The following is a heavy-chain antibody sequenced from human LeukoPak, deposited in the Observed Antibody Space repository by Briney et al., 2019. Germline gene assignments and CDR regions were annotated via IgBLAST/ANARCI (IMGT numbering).Heavy chain of an antibody. CDR3: AKSRGRDGYNW. CDR2: ISGGGGST. V-gene: IGHV3-23*01. Sequence: GGSLRLSCAASGFTFSSYAMSWVRQAPGKGLEWVSAISGGGGSTYYADSVKGRFTISRDNSKNTLYLQMNSLRAKDTAIYYCAKSRGRDGYNWWGQGTLVTVSS. CDR1: GFTFSSYA. J-gene: IGHJ4*02. D-gene: IGHD5-24*01.